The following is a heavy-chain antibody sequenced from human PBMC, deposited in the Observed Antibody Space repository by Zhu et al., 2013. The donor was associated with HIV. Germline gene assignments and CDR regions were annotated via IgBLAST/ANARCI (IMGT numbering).Heavy chain of an antibody. CDR1: GYTFTSYD. CDR3: ARLHRGSNSSYFDL. D-gene: IGHD6-6*01. Sequence: QVQLVQSGAEVKKPGASVKVSCKASGYTFTSYDINWVRQATGQGLEWMGWMNPNSGNTGYAQKFQGRVTMTRNTSISTAYMELSSLRSEDTAVYYCARLHRGSNSSYFDLWGLAPWSLSPQ. V-gene: IGHV1-8*01. CDR2: MNPNSGNT. J-gene: IGHJ2*01.